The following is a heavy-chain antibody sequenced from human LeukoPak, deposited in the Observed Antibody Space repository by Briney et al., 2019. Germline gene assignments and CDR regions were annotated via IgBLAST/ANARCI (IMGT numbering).Heavy chain of an antibody. CDR3: ARRKQQLVHRAFDI. D-gene: IGHD6-13*01. J-gene: IGHJ3*02. Sequence: PSQTLSLTCTVSGGSIRSGDYYWSWLRQPPGKGLEWIGRIYTSGSTNYNPSLKSRVTISVDTSKNQFSLKLSSVTAADTAVYYCARRKQQLVHRAFDIWGQGTMVTVSS. CDR2: IYTSGST. V-gene: IGHV4-61*02. CDR1: GGSIRSGDYY.